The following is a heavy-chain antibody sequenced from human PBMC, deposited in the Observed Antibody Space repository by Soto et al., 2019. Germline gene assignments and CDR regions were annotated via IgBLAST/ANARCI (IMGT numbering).Heavy chain of an antibody. D-gene: IGHD3-3*01. V-gene: IGHV4-39*01. CDR2: VYYSGST. Sequence: QLQLQESGPGLVKPSETLSLTCTVSGGSISSTSFYWGWIRQPPGQGLEWIGNVYYSGSTHYNPSLKSRVAISVDTSKNRFSLKLSSVTAADTSVYYCAASNTYYDFWSGYHWFDPWGQGILVTVSS. CDR3: AASNTYYDFWSGYHWFDP. CDR1: GGSISSTSFY. J-gene: IGHJ5*02.